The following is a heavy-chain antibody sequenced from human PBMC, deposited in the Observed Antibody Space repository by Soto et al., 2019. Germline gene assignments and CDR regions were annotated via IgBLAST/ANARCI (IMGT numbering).Heavy chain of an antibody. D-gene: IGHD3-16*01. J-gene: IGHJ3*01. Sequence: SETLSLTCSVSGGSISSSNYFWGWIRQPPGKGLEWIGSISYSGTTSYNSSLRSRLTMSVDTSKNQFSLRLSSVTAADTAVYYCASPTLGAFDFWGRGTMVTVSS. CDR2: ISYSGTT. V-gene: IGHV4-39*01. CDR3: ASPTLGAFDF. CDR1: GGSISSSNYF.